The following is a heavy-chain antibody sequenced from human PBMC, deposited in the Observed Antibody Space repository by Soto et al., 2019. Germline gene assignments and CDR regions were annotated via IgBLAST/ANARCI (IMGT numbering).Heavy chain of an antibody. Sequence: QTLSLTCAISGDSVSNNSAAWNWIRQSPSRGPEWLGRTYYRSKWYNDYAVSVKNRIIINPDTSKNQFSLQLNSVTPEDTAVYYCARERYGDYGRGTFDIWGQGTMVTVSS. CDR2: TYYRSKWYN. CDR1: GDSVSNNSAA. D-gene: IGHD4-17*01. CDR3: ARERYGDYGRGTFDI. V-gene: IGHV6-1*01. J-gene: IGHJ3*02.